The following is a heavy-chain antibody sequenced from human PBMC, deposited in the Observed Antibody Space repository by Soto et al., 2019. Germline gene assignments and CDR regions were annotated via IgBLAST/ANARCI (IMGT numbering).Heavy chain of an antibody. CDR2: IGPAGDT. D-gene: IGHD1-26*01. Sequence: GGSLRLSCAASGFTFSTYDMHWVRQTPGKGLEWVSAIGPAGDTYYAGSVKGRFAISRENAKNSVYLQMNSLRADDTAVYYCARGIKGGSYYLGWVDGMDVWGQGTTVTVSS. V-gene: IGHV3-13*01. CDR1: GFTFSTYD. J-gene: IGHJ6*02. CDR3: ARGIKGGSYYLGWVDGMDV.